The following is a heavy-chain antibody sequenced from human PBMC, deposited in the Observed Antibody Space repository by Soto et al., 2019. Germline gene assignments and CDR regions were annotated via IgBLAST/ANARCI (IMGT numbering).Heavy chain of an antibody. D-gene: IGHD7-27*01. V-gene: IGHV1-8*01. J-gene: IGHJ4*02. CDR1: GYTFTSYD. CDR3: ARSPRNGGFDY. CDR2: MNPNSGNT. Sequence: ASVKVSCKASGYTFTSYDINWVRQANGQGFEWMGWMNPNSGNTGYAQKFQGRVTMTRDTSITTAYMELSSLRSEDTAVYYCARSPRNGGFDYWGLGTLVTVSS.